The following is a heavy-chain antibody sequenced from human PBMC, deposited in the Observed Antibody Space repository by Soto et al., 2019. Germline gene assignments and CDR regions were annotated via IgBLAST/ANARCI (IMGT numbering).Heavy chain of an antibody. CDR3: AKVTIFGVEGGHWFDT. J-gene: IGHJ5*02. CDR2: ISGSGGST. Sequence: PGESXRLSCSSSGCTFISYAMIWVRQAPGKGLEWVSAISGSGGSTYYADSVKGRFNISRDNSKTTLYLQMNSLTAEEKAVYYCAKVTIFGVEGGHWFDTWGQGTLVTVPS. D-gene: IGHD3-3*01. CDR1: GCTFISYA. V-gene: IGHV3-23*01.